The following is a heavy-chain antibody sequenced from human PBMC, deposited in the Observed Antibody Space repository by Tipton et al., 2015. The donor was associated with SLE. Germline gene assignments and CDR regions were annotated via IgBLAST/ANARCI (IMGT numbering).Heavy chain of an antibody. D-gene: IGHD5-12*01. V-gene: IGHV4-39*07. J-gene: IGHJ4*02. CDR2: IFYGGRT. CDR3: ARKFSGGGYFDY. CDR1: GGSISSSGYY. Sequence: TLSLTCTVSGGSISSSGYYWGWIRQPPGKGLEWIGSIFYGGRTYYNPSLKSRVTMSVDTSKNKFSLKLSSVTAVDTAVYYCARKFSGGGYFDYWGQGTLVTVSS.